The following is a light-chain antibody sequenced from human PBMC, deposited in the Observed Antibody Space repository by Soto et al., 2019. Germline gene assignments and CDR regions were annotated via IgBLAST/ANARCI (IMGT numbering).Light chain of an antibody. J-gene: IGKJ5*01. CDR2: LGS. CDR3: MQALQTPG. CDR1: QSLLHSNGYNY. V-gene: IGKV2-28*01. Sequence: DIVMTQSPLSLPVTPGEPASISCRSSQSLLHSNGYNYLDWYLQKPGQSPQLLIYLGSNRASGVPDRFGGSGSGTDFTLKISRVEAEDVGFYYCMQALQTPGFGQGTRLEIK.